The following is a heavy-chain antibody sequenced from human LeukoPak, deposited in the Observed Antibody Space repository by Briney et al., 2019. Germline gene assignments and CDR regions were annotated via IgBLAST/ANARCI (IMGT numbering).Heavy chain of an antibody. V-gene: IGHV3-21*01. CDR1: GFTFSSCS. CDR3: ATLDYGGNSFNAFDI. CDR2: ISSSSSYI. J-gene: IGHJ3*02. Sequence: GGSLRLSCAASGFTFSSCSMNWVRQAPGKGLEWVSSISSSSSYIYYADSLKGRFTISRDNAKNSLYLQMNSLRAEDTAIYYCATLDYGGNSFNAFDIWGQGTMVTVSS. D-gene: IGHD4-23*01.